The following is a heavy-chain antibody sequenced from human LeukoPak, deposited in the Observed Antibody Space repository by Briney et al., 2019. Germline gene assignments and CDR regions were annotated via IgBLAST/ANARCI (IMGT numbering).Heavy chain of an antibody. CDR3: ARETIYCSSTSCYPDY. J-gene: IGHJ4*02. CDR1: GYTFTSYG. CDR2: ISAYNGNT. D-gene: IGHD2-2*01. Sequence: ASVKVSCKASGYTFTSYGISWVRQAPGHGLEWMGWISAYNGNTNYAQKLQGRVTMTTDTSTSTAYMELRSLRSDDTAVYYCARETIYCSSTSCYPDYWGQGTLVTVSS. V-gene: IGHV1-18*01.